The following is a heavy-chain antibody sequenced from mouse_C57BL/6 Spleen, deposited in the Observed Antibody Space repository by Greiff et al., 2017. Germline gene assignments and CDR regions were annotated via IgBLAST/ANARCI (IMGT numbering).Heavy chain of an antibody. J-gene: IGHJ2*01. V-gene: IGHV1-69*01. CDR2: IDPSDSYT. CDR1: GYTFTSYW. Sequence: VQLQQPGAELVMPGASVKLSCKASGYTFTSYWMHWVKQRPGQGLEWIGEIDPSDSYTNYNQKFKGKSTLTVDKSSSTAYMQLSSLTSEDSAVYYCARKSNYEYFDDWGKGTTLTVSS. CDR3: ARKSNYEYFDD. D-gene: IGHD2-5*01.